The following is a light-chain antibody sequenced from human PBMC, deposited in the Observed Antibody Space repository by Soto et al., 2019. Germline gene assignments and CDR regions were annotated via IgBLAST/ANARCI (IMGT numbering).Light chain of an antibody. Sequence: QSVLTQPPSVSAAPGQTVTISCSGSSSNIVNNYVSWYQQLPGTAPKLLMYDNNKRPSGIPDRFSGSKSGTSATLGITGLQTGDEADYYCGAWDSSLSAVVFGGGTKVTVL. CDR3: GAWDSSLSAVV. CDR1: SSNIVNNY. J-gene: IGLJ2*01. CDR2: DNN. V-gene: IGLV1-51*01.